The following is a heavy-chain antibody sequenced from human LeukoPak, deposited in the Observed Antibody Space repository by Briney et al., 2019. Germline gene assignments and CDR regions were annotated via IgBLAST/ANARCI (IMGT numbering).Heavy chain of an antibody. D-gene: IGHD6-19*01. CDR3: AKERGRKLQWLAYDAFDI. CDR1: GYTFTGYY. CDR2: ISAYNGNT. V-gene: IGHV1-18*04. Sequence: GASVKVSCKASGYTFTGYYMHWVRQAPGQGLEGMGWISAYNGNTNYAQKLQGRVTMTTDTSTTTAYMELRSLRSDDTAVYYCAKERGRKLQWLAYDAFDIWGQGTMVTVSS. J-gene: IGHJ3*02.